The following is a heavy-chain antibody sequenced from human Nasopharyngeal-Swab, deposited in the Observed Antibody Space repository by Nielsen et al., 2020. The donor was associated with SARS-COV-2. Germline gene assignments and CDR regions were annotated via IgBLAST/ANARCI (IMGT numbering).Heavy chain of an antibody. CDR1: GFTFSRYA. Sequence: GGSLRLSCAASGFTFSRYAMSWVRQAPGKGLEWVSAISGSGGSTYYADSVKGRFTISRDNSKNTLYLQMNSLRAEDTAVYYCAKDAGRSIVVVPAASSYWGQGTLVTVSS. CDR3: AKDAGRSIVVVPAASSY. CDR2: ISGSGGST. J-gene: IGHJ4*02. D-gene: IGHD2-2*01. V-gene: IGHV3-23*01.